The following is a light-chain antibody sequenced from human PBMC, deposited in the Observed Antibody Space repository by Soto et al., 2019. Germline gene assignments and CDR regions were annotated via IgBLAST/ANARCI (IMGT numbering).Light chain of an antibody. J-gene: IGLJ2*01. CDR2: EVS. CDR3: CSYAGSNMVL. Sequence: QPVLTQPASVSGSPGQSITISCTGTSSDVGSYNLVSWYQQHPGKAPKVIIYEVSKWPSGVPNRFSGSKSGNTASLTISGLQAEDEADYYCCSYAGSNMVLFGGGTQLTVL. V-gene: IGLV2-23*02. CDR1: SSDVGSYNL.